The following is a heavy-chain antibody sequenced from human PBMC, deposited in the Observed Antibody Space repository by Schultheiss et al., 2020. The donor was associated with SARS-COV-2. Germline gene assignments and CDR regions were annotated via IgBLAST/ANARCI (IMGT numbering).Heavy chain of an antibody. J-gene: IGHJ6*03. D-gene: IGHD6-13*01. CDR3: ARDAAPVYYYYMDV. CDR1: GYSISSGYY. V-gene: IGHV4-38-2*02. Sequence: SETLSLTCTVSGYSISSGYYWGWIRQPPGKGLEWIGEINHSGSTNYNPSLKSRVTISVDTSKNHFSLKLSSVTAADTAVYYCARDAAPVYYYYMDVWGKGTTVTVSS. CDR2: INHSGST.